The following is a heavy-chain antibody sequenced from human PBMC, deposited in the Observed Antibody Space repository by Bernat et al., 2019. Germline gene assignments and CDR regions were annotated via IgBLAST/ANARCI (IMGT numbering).Heavy chain of an antibody. J-gene: IGHJ3*02. V-gene: IGHV3-30*01. CDR1: GFTFSSYV. D-gene: IGHD4-11*01. Sequence: QVQLVESGGGVVQPGRSLRLSCAASGFTFSSYVMHWVRRAPDKGLEWVAVVSYDGNNKYYADSVRGRFSISRDNSKNTLYLQMNSLRAEDTAVYYCATEGERMTTSSAFDIWGQGTVVTVSS. CDR3: ATEGERMTTSSAFDI. CDR2: VSYDGNNK.